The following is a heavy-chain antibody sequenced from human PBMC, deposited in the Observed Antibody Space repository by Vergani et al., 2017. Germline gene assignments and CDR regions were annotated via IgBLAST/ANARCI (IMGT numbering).Heavy chain of an antibody. D-gene: IGHD2-15*01. CDR2: MNSDGSST. CDR1: GFTYSSYW. CDR3: ASLVYHTTPYWKVRYDC. Sequence: EVQLVESGGGLVQPGGSLRLSCAASGFTYSSYWMHWVRQAPGKGQVWVSRMNSDGSSTSYAHSVKGRFTISRDNAKNTLYLQMNSLRAEDTAVYYCASLVYHTTPYWKVRYDCWGQGTLVSVSS. V-gene: IGHV3-74*01. J-gene: IGHJ4*02.